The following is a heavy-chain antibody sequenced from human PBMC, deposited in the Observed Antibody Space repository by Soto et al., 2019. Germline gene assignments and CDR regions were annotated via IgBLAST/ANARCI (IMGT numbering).Heavy chain of an antibody. V-gene: IGHV3-21*01. D-gene: IGHD6-19*01. CDR3: ARGLLSASTPVAGTYPDH. Sequence: GGSLRLSCAASGFTLSTYSMNWVRQAPGKGLEWVSSISPSGSYIYYADSVKGRFTISRDNAKNSLYLQMSSLRAEDTAVYYCARGLLSASTPVAGTYPDHWGPGTLVTVSS. J-gene: IGHJ4*02. CDR1: GFTLSTYS. CDR2: ISPSGSYI.